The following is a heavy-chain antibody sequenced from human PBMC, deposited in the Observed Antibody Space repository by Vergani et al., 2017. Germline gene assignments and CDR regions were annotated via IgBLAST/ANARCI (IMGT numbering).Heavy chain of an antibody. CDR1: GFTFSSYS. CDR2: ISSSSSYI. Sequence: EVQLVESGGGLVKPGGSLRLSCAASGFTFSSYSMNWVRQAPGKGLEWVSSISSSSSYIYYADSVKGRFTSSRDNAKNTLYLQMNSLRAEDTAVYYCAKTDYYGSGSSYFQHWGQGTLVTVSS. D-gene: IGHD3-10*01. V-gene: IGHV3-21*01. J-gene: IGHJ1*01. CDR3: AKTDYYGSGSSYFQH.